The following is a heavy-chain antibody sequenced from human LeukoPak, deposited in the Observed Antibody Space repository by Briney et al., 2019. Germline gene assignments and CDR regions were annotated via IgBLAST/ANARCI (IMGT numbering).Heavy chain of an antibody. CDR3: AKDIEDSGYDSSFDY. Sequence: PGRSLRLSCAASGFTFDDYAMHWVRQAPGKGLEWVSGISWNSGSIGYADSVKGRLTISRDNAKNSLYLQMNSLRAEDTALYYCAKDIEDSGYDSSFDYWGQGTLVTVSS. CDR2: ISWNSGSI. V-gene: IGHV3-9*01. J-gene: IGHJ4*02. CDR1: GFTFDDYA. D-gene: IGHD5-12*01.